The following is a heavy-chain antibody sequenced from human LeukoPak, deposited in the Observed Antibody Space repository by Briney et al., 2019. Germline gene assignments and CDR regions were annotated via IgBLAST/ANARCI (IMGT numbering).Heavy chain of an antibody. J-gene: IGHJ3*01. Sequence: SETLSLTGAVSGGSISSTGYCWAWIRQPPGKGLEWIGTIYYSGSTYHNTSLKSRITMSVDTSRNQFSLKLSSVDAAATAVYYCAKAGVRYFDSSGLYAFDFWGQGTTVTVSS. CDR2: IYYSGST. CDR1: GGSISSTGYC. V-gene: IGHV4-39*01. D-gene: IGHD3-22*01. CDR3: AKAGVRYFDSSGLYAFDF.